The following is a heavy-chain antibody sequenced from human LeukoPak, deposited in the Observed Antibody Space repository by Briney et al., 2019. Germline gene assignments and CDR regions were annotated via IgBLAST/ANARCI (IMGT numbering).Heavy chain of an antibody. J-gene: IGHJ6*03. CDR3: ATFRDYYNYYMDV. CDR2: ISGSGGST. Sequence: GGSLRLSCAASGFTFSSYEMNWARQAPGKGLEWVSAISGSGGSTYYADSVKGRFTISRDNSKNTLYLQMNSLRAEDTAIYYCATFRDYYNYYMDVWGKGTTVTVSS. V-gene: IGHV3-23*01. CDR1: GFTFSSYE.